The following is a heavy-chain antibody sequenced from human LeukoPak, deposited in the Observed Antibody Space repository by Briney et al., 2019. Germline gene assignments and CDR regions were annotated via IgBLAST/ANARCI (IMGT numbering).Heavy chain of an antibody. J-gene: IGHJ6*03. Sequence: PSETLSLTCAVYGGSFSGYYWSWIRQPPGKGLEWIGEINHSGSTNYNPSLKSRVTISVDTSKNQFSLKLSSVTAADTAVYYCARSHYDFWSGYLPGYYYYYYMDVWGKETTVTVSS. CDR3: ARSHYDFWSGYLPGYYYYYYMDV. CDR2: INHSGST. CDR1: GGSFSGYY. D-gene: IGHD3-3*01. V-gene: IGHV4-34*01.